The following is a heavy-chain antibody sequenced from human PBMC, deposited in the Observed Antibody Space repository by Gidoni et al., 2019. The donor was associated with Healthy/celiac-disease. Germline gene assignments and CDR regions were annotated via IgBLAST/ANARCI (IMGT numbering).Heavy chain of an antibody. J-gene: IGHJ5*02. CDR1: GGSFSGYY. V-gene: IGHV4-34*01. Sequence: QVQLQQWGAGLLKPSETLSLTCAVYGGSFSGYYWSWLRQPPGKGLEWIGEINHSGSTNYNPSLKSRVTISVDTSKNQFSLKLSSVTAADTAVYYCARAVVGATWEGWFDPWGQGTLVTVSS. CDR3: ARAVVGATWEGWFDP. D-gene: IGHD1-26*01. CDR2: INHSGST.